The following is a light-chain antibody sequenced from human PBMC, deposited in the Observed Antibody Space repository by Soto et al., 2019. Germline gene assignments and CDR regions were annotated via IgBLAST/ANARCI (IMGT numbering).Light chain of an antibody. CDR2: GAS. CDR3: QQHVTSPFS. V-gene: IGKV3-20*01. CDR1: QTVTSTY. Sequence: PGESATLSCRASQTVTSTYLAWYQQTPGQAPRLLIYGASNRATGIPDRFSGSGSGTDFTLTINTLEPEDFAVYYCQQHVTSPFSFGGGTKLEIK. J-gene: IGKJ4*01.